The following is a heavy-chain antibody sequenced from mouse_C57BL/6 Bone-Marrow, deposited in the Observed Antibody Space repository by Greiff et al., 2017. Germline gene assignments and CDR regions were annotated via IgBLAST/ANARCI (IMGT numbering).Heavy chain of an antibody. J-gene: IGHJ2*01. D-gene: IGHD1-3*01. Sequence: QVQLQQPGAELVKPGASVKMSCKASGYTFTSYWITWVKQRPGQGLEWIGDIYPGSGSTNYNEKFKSKATLTVDTSSSTAYMQLSSLTSEDSAVYYCARSGYKWSVRPCDYWGQGTTLTVSS. V-gene: IGHV1-55*01. CDR3: ARSGYKWSVRPCDY. CDR1: GYTFTSYW. CDR2: IYPGSGST.